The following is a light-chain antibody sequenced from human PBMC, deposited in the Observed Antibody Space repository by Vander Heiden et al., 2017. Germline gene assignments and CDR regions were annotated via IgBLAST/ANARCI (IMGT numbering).Light chain of an antibody. V-gene: IGLV1-47*02. J-gene: IGLJ3*02. CDR2: SHT. Sequence: ISCSGSSSTLGINYVSWYQQLPGTAPKLLISSHTPRPPWVPDPFSGSKSGPSASLAISGLRYEEEADDYCEAWEDSMSGHWVFGGGTKLTVL. CDR3: EAWEDSMSGHWV. CDR1: SSTLGINY.